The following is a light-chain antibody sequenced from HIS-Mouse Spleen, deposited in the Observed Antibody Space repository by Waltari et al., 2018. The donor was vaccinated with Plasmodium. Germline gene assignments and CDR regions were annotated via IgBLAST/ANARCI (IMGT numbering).Light chain of an antibody. CDR1: ALPKKY. CDR2: EDS. J-gene: IGLJ3*02. Sequence: SYELTQPPSVSVSPGQTARITCSGDALPKKYAYWYQHKSGQAPGLVIYEDSKRPSGIPERFSVSSSGTMATLTISGAQVEDEADYYCYSTDSSGNHRVFGGGTKLTVL. CDR3: YSTDSSGNHRV. V-gene: IGLV3-10*01.